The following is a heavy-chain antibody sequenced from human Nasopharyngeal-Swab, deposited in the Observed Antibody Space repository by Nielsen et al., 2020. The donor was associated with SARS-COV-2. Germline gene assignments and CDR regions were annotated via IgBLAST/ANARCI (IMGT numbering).Heavy chain of an antibody. CDR3: ARERYSSSWYFDY. V-gene: IGHV3-53*01. Sequence: GGSLRLSCAVSGFSISSTFINWVRQAPGKGLEWISLINSAGEGVYGDSVKGRFTISRDTSKNTVSLQMDSLRAEDTAVYYCARERYSSSWYFDYWGQGTPVTVSS. D-gene: IGHD6-13*01. CDR1: GFSISSTF. J-gene: IGHJ4*02. CDR2: INSAGEG.